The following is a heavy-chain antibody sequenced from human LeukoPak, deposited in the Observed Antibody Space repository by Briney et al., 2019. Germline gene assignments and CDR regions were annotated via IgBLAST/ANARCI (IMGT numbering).Heavy chain of an antibody. CDR3: AKDGGSSGWYED. CDR1: GFTFSSYA. V-gene: IGHV3-30-3*01. J-gene: IGHJ4*02. CDR2: ISYDGSNK. Sequence: GRSLRLSCAASGFTFSSYAMHWVRQAPGKGLEWVAVISYDGSNKYYADSVKGRFTISRDNSKNTLYLQMNSLRAEDTAVYYCAKDGGSSGWYEDWGQGTLVTVSS. D-gene: IGHD6-19*01.